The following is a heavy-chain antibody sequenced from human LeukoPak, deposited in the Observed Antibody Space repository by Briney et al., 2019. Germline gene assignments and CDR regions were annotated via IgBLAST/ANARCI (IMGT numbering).Heavy chain of an antibody. CDR2: IYYSGST. D-gene: IGHD4-17*01. CDR3: ARGLYDYGYYANWFDP. V-gene: IGHV4-59*01. Sequence: CLWILHPPGKGLEWLGHIYYSGSTNYNPSLKSRVTISVDTSKNQFSLKLSSVTAADTAVYYCARGLYDYGYYANWFDPWGQGTLVTVSS. J-gene: IGHJ5*02.